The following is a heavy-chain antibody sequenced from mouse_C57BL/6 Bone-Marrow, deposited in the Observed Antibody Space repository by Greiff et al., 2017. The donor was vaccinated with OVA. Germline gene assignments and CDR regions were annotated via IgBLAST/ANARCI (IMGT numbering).Heavy chain of an antibody. CDR3: ARPYYDYDWYFDV. Sequence: APGGVDFSRYWMSWVRRAPGKGLEWIGEINPDSSTINYAPSLKDKFIISRDNAKNTLYLQMSKVRSEDTALYYCARPYYDYDWYFDVWGTGTTVTVSS. V-gene: IGHV4-1*01. D-gene: IGHD2-4*01. CDR2: INPDSSTI. J-gene: IGHJ1*03. CDR1: GVDFSRYW.